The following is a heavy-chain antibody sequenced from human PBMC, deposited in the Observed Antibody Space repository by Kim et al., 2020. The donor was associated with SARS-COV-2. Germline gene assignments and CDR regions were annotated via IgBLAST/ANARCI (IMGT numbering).Heavy chain of an antibody. J-gene: IGHJ4*02. CDR3: TTGPLGRDPWNY. Sequence: GGSLRLSCAASGFTFSNAWMSWVRQAPGKGLEWVGRIKSKTDGGTTDYAAPVKGRFTISRDDSKNTLYLQMNSLKTEDTAVYYCTTGPLGRDPWNYWGQGTLVTVSS. CDR1: GFTFSNAW. CDR2: IKSKTDGGTT. D-gene: IGHD1-1*01. V-gene: IGHV3-15*01.